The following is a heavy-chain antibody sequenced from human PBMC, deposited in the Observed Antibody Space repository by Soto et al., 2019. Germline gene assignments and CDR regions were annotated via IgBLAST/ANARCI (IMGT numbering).Heavy chain of an antibody. D-gene: IGHD3-10*01. V-gene: IGHV1-69*13. CDR1: GGTFGNLG. CDR3: ARDREDGSGTKYNWFDS. CDR2: TIPIFETP. J-gene: IGHJ5*01. Sequence: SVKVSCKASGGTFGNLGISWLRQAPGQGLEWMGGTIPIFETPHYAEKFRDRLTITADATSTAYMELTSLSSEDTATYYCARDREDGSGTKYNWFDSWGQGTLVTVSS.